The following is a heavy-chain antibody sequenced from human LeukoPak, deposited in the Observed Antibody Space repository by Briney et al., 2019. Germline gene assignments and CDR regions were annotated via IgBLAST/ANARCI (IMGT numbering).Heavy chain of an antibody. CDR3: ARVRYGDYVGHGMDV. CDR2: IIPIFGTA. D-gene: IGHD4-17*01. Sequence: ASVKVSCNASGGTFSSYAISWVRQAPGQGLEWMGGIIPIFGTANYAQKFQGRVTITADESTSTAYMELSSLRSEDTAVYYCARVRYGDYVGHGMDVWGQGTTVTVSS. CDR1: GGTFSSYA. V-gene: IGHV1-69*13. J-gene: IGHJ6*02.